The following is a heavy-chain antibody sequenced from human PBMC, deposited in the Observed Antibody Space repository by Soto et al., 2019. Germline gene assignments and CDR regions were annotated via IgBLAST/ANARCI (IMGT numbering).Heavy chain of an antibody. CDR3: VVLGDFQSSHHEMDV. CDR1: GDFISSYS. D-gene: IGHD3-10*01. J-gene: IGHJ6*02. Sequence: PSETLSLTCTVSGDFISSYSWTWIRRPAGKGLEWIGRIYASGSTNYNPSLKSRVTISVDTSKKQFSLNLSSVTAADTAVYYCVVLGDFQSSHHEMDVWGQGTTVTVSS. V-gene: IGHV4-4*07. CDR2: IYASGST.